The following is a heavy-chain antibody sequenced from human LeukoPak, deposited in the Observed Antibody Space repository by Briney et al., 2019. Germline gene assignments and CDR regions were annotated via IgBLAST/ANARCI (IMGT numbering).Heavy chain of an antibody. CDR1: GFTFSSYA. J-gene: IGHJ4*02. CDR2: ISGSGVST. D-gene: IGHD1-7*01. V-gene: IGHV3-23*01. CDR3: AKAVTGNYIKGFDY. Sequence: GGSLRLSCAASGFTFSSYAMSWVRQAPGKGLEWVSAISGSGVSTYYADSVKGRFTISRDNSKNTLYLQMSTLRAEDTAVYYCAKAVTGNYIKGFDYWGQGTLVTVSS.